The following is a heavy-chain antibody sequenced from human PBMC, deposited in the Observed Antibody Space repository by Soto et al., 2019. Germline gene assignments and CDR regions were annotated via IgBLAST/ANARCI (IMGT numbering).Heavy chain of an antibody. D-gene: IGHD1-26*01. J-gene: IGHJ4*02. CDR1: GFIFSSYT. V-gene: IGHV3-30-3*01. CDR2: ITYDGSNQ. Sequence: CAASGFIFSSYTMHWVRQAPGKGLEWVGVITYDGSNQYYADSVKGRFTISRDNSRNMLFLQMNSLRPDDTAVYYCARAPSGSYPEFDYWGQGTLVTVSS. CDR3: ARAPSGSYPEFDY.